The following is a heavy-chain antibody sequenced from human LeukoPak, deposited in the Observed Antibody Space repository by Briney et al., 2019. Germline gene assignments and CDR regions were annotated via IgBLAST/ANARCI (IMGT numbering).Heavy chain of an antibody. CDR1: GFTFSTYS. J-gene: IGHJ4*02. CDR2: FSDTT. Sequence: GGSLRLSCAASGFTFSTYSMSWVRQAPGKGLEWVSAFSDTTYYADSVKGRFTISRDNSKNTLYLQMSSLRAEDTALYYCAKDQRFGDLDDYRGQGTLVTVSS. V-gene: IGHV3-23*01. D-gene: IGHD3-10*01. CDR3: AKDQRFGDLDDY.